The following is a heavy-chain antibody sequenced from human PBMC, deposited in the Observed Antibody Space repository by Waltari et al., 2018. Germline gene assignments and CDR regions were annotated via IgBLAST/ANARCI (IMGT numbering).Heavy chain of an antibody. D-gene: IGHD3-9*01. V-gene: IGHV3-23*04. CDR2: ITASGDNT. CDR3: AKIPYDNFWTGYFFFDL. CDR1: GFSFSNFA. Sequence: EVQLVESGGGVVQSGESLRLSCAASGFSFSNFAMTWVRLVPGKGLEWVSSITASGDNTYDVDAVRGRFTISRDNSKNTLYLQMDGLRAEDTAIYYCAKIPYDNFWTGYFFFDLWGQGAQVTVSS. J-gene: IGHJ1*01.